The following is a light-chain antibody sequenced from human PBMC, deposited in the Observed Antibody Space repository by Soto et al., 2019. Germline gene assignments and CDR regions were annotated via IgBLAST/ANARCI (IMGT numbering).Light chain of an antibody. CDR3: ETWDSNTRV. CDR1: SGHSSYI. Sequence: QPVLTQSSSASASLGCSVKLTCTLSSGHSSYIIAWHQQQPGKAPRYLMKLEGSGSYHKGSGVPDRFSGSSSGADRYLTISNRQSEDEADYYCETWDSNTRVFGGGTKVTVL. CDR2: LEGSGSY. V-gene: IGLV4-60*03. J-gene: IGLJ2*01.